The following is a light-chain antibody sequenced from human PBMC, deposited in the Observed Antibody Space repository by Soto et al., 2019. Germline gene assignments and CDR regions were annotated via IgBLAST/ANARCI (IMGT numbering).Light chain of an antibody. CDR3: QQYSTFWT. CDR1: QSISSW. J-gene: IGKJ1*01. V-gene: IGKV1-5*01. CDR2: DAS. Sequence: DIQMTQSPSTLSASVGDRVTITCRASQSISSWLAWYQQKPGKAPKLLIYDASSLESGVPSRFSGSGSGTDFTLTISSLQPDDIATYYCQQYSTFWTFGQGTKVDIK.